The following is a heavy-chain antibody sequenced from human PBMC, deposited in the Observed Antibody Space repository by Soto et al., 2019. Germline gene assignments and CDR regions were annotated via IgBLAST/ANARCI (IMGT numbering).Heavy chain of an antibody. CDR2: INHSGST. CDR1: GGSFSGYY. V-gene: IGHV4-34*01. D-gene: IGHD3-9*01. CDR3: ARGGHLILRYFDWEETKARNWFDP. J-gene: IGHJ5*02. Sequence: SETLSLTCAVYGGSFSGYYWSWIRQPPGKGLEWIGEINHSGSTNYNPSLKSRVTISVDTSKNQFSLKLSSVTAADTAVYYCARGGHLILRYFDWEETKARNWFDPWGQGTLVTVSS.